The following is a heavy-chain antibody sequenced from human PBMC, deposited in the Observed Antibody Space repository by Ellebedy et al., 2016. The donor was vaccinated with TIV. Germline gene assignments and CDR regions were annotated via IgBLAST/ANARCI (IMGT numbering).Heavy chain of an antibody. CDR2: IYPGDSDT. CDR3: ARGSHGYCSSTSCYSYFDY. V-gene: IGHV5-51*01. Sequence: GGSLRLSCKGSGYSFTSYWIGWVRQMPGKGLEWMGIIYPGDSDTRYSPSFQGQVTISADKSISTAYLQWSSLKASGTAMYYCARGSHGYCSSTSCYSYFDYWGQGTLVTVSS. CDR1: GYSFTSYW. J-gene: IGHJ4*02. D-gene: IGHD2-2*03.